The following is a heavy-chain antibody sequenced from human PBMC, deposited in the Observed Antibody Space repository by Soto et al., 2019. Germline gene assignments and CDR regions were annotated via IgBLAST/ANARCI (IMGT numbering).Heavy chain of an antibody. D-gene: IGHD3-3*01. CDR2: IYWDDDK. CDR3: AHIYLLYYFDY. Sequence: SGPKLVNPTETVTLTCTASGFSLSNARMGVGWIRQPPGKALEWLALIYWDDDKRYSPSLKSRLTITKDTSKNQVVLTMTNMDPVDTATYYCAHIYLLYYFDYWGQGTLVTVSS. V-gene: IGHV2-5*02. CDR1: GFSLSNARMG. J-gene: IGHJ4*02.